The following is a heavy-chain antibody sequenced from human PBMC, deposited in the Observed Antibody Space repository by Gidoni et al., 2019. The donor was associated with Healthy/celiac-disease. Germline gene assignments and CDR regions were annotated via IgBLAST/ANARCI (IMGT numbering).Heavy chain of an antibody. V-gene: IGHV3-7*03. CDR3: ARDSIVGATTGAADY. D-gene: IGHD1-26*01. Sequence: EVQLVESGGGLVQPGGSLRLSCAASGFTFSSYWMSWVRQAPGKGLGWVANIKQEGSEKYYVDSVKGRFTISRDNAKNSLYLQMNSLRAEDTAVYYCARDSIVGATTGAADYWGQGTLVTVSS. CDR2: IKQEGSEK. J-gene: IGHJ4*02. CDR1: GFTFSSYW.